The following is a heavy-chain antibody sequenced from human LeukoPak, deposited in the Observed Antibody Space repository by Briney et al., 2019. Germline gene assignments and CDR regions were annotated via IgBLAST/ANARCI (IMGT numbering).Heavy chain of an antibody. J-gene: IGHJ4*02. CDR2: SGTRSGTK. Sequence: GGSLRLSCAASGFTLSSLAMHWVRQAPGKGLEWVSSSGTRSGTKYYADSVMGRFTISRDSAMNSVSLQINSLRAEDRAVYYCLLQMTYGELSDPDFRGQGTLVTVSS. CDR3: LLQMTYGELSDPDF. CDR1: GFTLSSLA. D-gene: IGHD3-16*02. V-gene: IGHV3-21*01.